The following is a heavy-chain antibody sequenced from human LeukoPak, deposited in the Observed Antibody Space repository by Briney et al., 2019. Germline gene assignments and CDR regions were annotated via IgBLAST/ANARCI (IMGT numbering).Heavy chain of an antibody. CDR3: ARSDYSGSASLDY. Sequence: GGSLRLSCAASGFTFSRYSMNWVRQAPGKGLEWVSSISDSSSCIYYADSVKGRFTISRDNAKNSLYLQMTSLRAEDTAVYYCARSDYSGSASLDYWGQGTLVTVSS. CDR2: ISDSSSCI. V-gene: IGHV3-21*01. D-gene: IGHD3-10*01. CDR1: GFTFSRYS. J-gene: IGHJ4*02.